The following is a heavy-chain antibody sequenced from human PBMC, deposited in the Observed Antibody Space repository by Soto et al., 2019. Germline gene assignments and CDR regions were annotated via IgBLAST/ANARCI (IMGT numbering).Heavy chain of an antibody. CDR2: ISYDGSNK. D-gene: IGHD2-15*01. CDR3: AKARDIVVVVAATPIDY. V-gene: IGHV3-30*18. J-gene: IGHJ4*02. Sequence: QVQLVESGGGVVQPGRSLRLSCAASGFTFSSYGMHWVRQAPGKGLEWVAVISYDGSNKYYADSVKGRFTISRDNSKNLXYLQMNSLRAEDTAVYYCAKARDIVVVVAATPIDYWGQGTLVTVSS. CDR1: GFTFSSYG.